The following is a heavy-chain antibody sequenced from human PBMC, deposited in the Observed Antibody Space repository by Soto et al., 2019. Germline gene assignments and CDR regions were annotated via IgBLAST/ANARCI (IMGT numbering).Heavy chain of an antibody. CDR3: ARDPCSSTGCVYSDY. J-gene: IGHJ4*02. CDR2: ISSSSSYI. D-gene: IGHD2-2*01. Sequence: EVQLVESGGGLVKPGGSLRLSCAASGFTFSSYSMNWVRQAPGKGLEWVSTISSSSSYIYYADSVKGRFTISRDNAKNSLYLQMNSLRAEDTAVYYCARDPCSSTGCVYSDYWGQGTLVTLSS. CDR1: GFTFSSYS. V-gene: IGHV3-21*01.